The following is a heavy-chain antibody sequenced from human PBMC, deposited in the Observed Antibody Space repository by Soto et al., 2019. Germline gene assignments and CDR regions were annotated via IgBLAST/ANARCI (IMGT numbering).Heavy chain of an antibody. CDR1: GFTFSSYS. D-gene: IGHD3-22*01. CDR2: ISSSSSYI. Sequence: PGGSLRLSCAASGFTFSSYSMNWVRQAPGKGLEWVSSISSSSSYIYYADSVKGRFTISRDNAKNSLYLQMNSLRAEDTAVYYWARDGYDSSGYYYDAFDIWGQGTMVTVSS. J-gene: IGHJ3*02. CDR3: ARDGYDSSGYYYDAFDI. V-gene: IGHV3-21*01.